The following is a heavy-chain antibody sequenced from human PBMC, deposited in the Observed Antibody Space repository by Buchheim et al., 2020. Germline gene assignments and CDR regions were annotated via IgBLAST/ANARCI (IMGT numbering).Heavy chain of an antibody. CDR3: ARDQGDTEGYYYYGMDV. Sequence: EVQLVESGGGLVQPGGSLRLSCAASGFTFSSYSMNWVRQAPGKGLEWVSYISSSSSTIYYADSVKGRFTFSRDNAKNSLFLQMNSLRAEDTAVYYCARDQGDTEGYYYYGMDVWGQGTT. CDR2: ISSSSSTI. V-gene: IGHV3-48*01. J-gene: IGHJ6*02. CDR1: GFTFSSYS. D-gene: IGHD2-21*01.